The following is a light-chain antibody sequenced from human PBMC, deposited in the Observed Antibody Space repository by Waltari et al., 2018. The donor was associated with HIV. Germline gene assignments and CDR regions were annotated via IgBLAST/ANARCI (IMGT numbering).Light chain of an antibody. V-gene: IGLV1-47*03. CDR2: RNN. Sequence: QSVLTPPTSTSGIPGQRVTISCSGHSSHLGSNALYSYQKLPGTAPKLLIYRNNPRPSGVPERFSGAKSGTSASLALRGPWSEDEADYYCAAWDDSLSGWVFGGGTKLTVL. CDR1: SSHLGSNA. CDR3: AAWDDSLSGWV. J-gene: IGLJ3*02.